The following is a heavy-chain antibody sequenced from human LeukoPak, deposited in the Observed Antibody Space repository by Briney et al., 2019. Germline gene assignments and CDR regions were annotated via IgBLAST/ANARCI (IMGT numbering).Heavy chain of an antibody. D-gene: IGHD3-22*01. Sequence: GESLKISCKGSGDTFNTHWIGWVRQMPGKGLEWMGIIYPGDSDTRYSPSFQGQVTISADKSVSTAYLQWSSLRASDTAMYYCALTYYYDSSVVYFDYWGQGTLVTVSS. CDR1: GDTFNTHW. V-gene: IGHV5-51*01. CDR2: IYPGDSDT. J-gene: IGHJ4*02. CDR3: ALTYYYDSSVVYFDY.